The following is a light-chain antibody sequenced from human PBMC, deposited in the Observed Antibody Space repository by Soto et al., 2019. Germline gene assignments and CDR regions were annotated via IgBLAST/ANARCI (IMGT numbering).Light chain of an antibody. V-gene: IGLV1-51*01. Sequence: QSVLTQPPSVSGAPGQKVTIACSGSSSNIGGNSVSWYQQLPGTAPKLLLYDDNKLPSGIPDRFSGSKSGTSATLGITGFQTGDEADYYCGSLDSSLSAYVFGTGTKVTVL. CDR2: DDN. CDR1: SSNIGGNS. J-gene: IGLJ1*01. CDR3: GSLDSSLSAYV.